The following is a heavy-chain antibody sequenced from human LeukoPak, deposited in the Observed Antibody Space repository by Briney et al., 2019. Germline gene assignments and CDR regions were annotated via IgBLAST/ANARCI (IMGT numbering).Heavy chain of an antibody. Sequence: PSETLSLTCTVSGGSIGTNYWSWIRQPPGKGLEYIGYIYYTGGTNYNPSPKNRVTISVDTSKNQFSLKLSSVTAADTAVYFCAKYGNSGWVIDNWGQGTLVTVSS. CDR3: AKYGNSGWVIDN. CDR1: GGSIGTNY. V-gene: IGHV4-59*08. D-gene: IGHD6-19*01. J-gene: IGHJ4*02. CDR2: IYYTGGT.